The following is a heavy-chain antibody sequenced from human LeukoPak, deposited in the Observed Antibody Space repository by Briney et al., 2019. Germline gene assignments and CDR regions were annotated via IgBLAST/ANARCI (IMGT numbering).Heavy chain of an antibody. CDR2: IHPGDSHT. D-gene: IGHD3-22*01. J-gene: IGHJ4*02. CDR3: ARHKRDSSGCVIDY. V-gene: IGHV5-51*01. CDR1: GYTFTKYW. Sequence: GESLKISCEGSGYTFTKYWIGWMRQMPGKGLEWMGIIHPGDSHTWYSPSFQGQVTISADKSIRAAYLQWSSLKASDTAMYYCARHKRDSSGCVIDYWGQGTLVTVSS.